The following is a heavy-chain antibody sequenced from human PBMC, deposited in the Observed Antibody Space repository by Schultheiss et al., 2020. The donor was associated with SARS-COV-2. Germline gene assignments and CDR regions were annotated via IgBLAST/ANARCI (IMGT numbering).Heavy chain of an antibody. Sequence: GSLRLSCAVYGGSFSGYYWSWIRQPPGKGLEWIGEINHSGSTNYNPSLKSRVTISVDTSKNQFSLKLSSVTAADTAVYYCAREDRGYSYGFDYWGQGTLVTVSS. CDR3: AREDRGYSYGFDY. J-gene: IGHJ4*02. CDR1: GGSFSGYY. CDR2: INHSGST. D-gene: IGHD5-18*01. V-gene: IGHV4-34*01.